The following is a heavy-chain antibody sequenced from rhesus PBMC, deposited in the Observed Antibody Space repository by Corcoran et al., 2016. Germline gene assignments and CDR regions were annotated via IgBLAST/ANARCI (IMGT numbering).Heavy chain of an antibody. D-gene: IGHD6-31*01. V-gene: IGHV4-127*01. CDR3: ARARRGSGWYFDL. CDR1: GYSISSGYG. CDR2: IGGSSGST. Sequence: QVQLQESGPGLVKPSETLSLTCAVSGYSISSGYGWSWIRQPPGKGLEWIGYIGGSSGSTNYNPSLKRRVIMSKDPSKNQFSLKLSSVTAADTAVYYCARARRGSGWYFDLWGPGTPITISS. J-gene: IGHJ2*01.